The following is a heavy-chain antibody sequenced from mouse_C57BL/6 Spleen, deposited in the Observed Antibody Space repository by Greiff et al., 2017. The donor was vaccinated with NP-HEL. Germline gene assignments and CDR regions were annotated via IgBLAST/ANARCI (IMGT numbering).Heavy chain of an antibody. CDR3: ARLPGYSYYFDY. V-gene: IGHV1-53*01. CDR1: GYTFTSYW. D-gene: IGHD2-3*01. Sequence: QVQLQQPGTELVKPGASVKLSCKASGYTFTSYWMHWVKQRPGQGLEWIGNINPSNGGTNYNEKFKSKATLTVDKSSITAYLQLSSLTSEDSAVYYCARLPGYSYYFDYWGQGTTLTVSS. J-gene: IGHJ2*01. CDR2: INPSNGGT.